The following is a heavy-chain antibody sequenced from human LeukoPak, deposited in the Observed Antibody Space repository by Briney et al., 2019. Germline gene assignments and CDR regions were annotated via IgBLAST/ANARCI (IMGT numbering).Heavy chain of an antibody. CDR2: IYYSGST. CDR1: GGSISSSSYY. Sequence: KPSETLSLTCTVSGGSISSSSYYWGWIRQPPGKGLEWIGSIYYSGSTYYNPSLKSRVTISVDTSKNQFSLKLSSVTAADTAVYYCARHEVVAAISFDPWGQGTLVTVSS. CDR3: ARHEVVAAISFDP. V-gene: IGHV4-39*01. J-gene: IGHJ5*02. D-gene: IGHD2-15*01.